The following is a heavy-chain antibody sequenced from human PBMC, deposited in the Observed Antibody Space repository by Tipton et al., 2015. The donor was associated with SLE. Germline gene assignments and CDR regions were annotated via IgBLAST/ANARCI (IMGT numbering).Heavy chain of an antibody. CDR3: ALTNWFRESMYYFDY. CDR2: MYWNDDK. CDR1: GFSLSTSGVG. D-gene: IGHD3-10*01. Sequence: LVKPSQTLTLTCTFSGFSLSTSGVGVGWVRQPPGKALEWLTVMYWNDDKRYSPSLRSRLTVTKDTAENRVVLTMTDMDPVDTATYYCALTNWFRESMYYFDYWGQGTLVTVSS. V-gene: IGHV2-5*01. J-gene: IGHJ4*02.